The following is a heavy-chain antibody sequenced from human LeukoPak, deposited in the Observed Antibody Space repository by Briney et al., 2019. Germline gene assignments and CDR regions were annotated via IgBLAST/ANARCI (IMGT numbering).Heavy chain of an antibody. Sequence: ETLSLTCTVSGGSISSYYWSWIRQPPGKGLEWIGYIYYSGSTNYNPSLKSRVTISVDTSKNQFSLKLSSVTAADTAVYYCARTASRRYYYYYGMDVWGQGTTVTVSS. CDR1: GGSISSYY. CDR2: IYYSGST. D-gene: IGHD2-21*02. CDR3: ARTASRRYYYYYGMDV. V-gene: IGHV4-59*01. J-gene: IGHJ6*02.